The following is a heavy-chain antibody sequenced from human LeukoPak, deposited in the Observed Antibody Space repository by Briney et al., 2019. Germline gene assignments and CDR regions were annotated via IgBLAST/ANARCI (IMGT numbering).Heavy chain of an antibody. J-gene: IGHJ4*02. CDR2: IYYSGNT. V-gene: IGHV4-39*01. Sequence: SETLSLTRTVPGGSISSSRYYWGWIRHPPGKGLEWIGSIYYSGNTYYNPSLKSRVTISVDTSKNQFSLNLSSVTAADTAVYYCARLGPVRVQGEDYWGQGTLVTVSS. CDR1: GGSISSSRYY. CDR3: ARLGPVRVQGEDY. D-gene: IGHD3-10*01.